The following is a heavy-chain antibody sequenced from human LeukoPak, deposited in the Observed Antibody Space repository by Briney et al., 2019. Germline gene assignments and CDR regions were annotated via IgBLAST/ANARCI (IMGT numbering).Heavy chain of an antibody. V-gene: IGHV3-23*01. J-gene: IGHJ6*03. CDR3: AKGPAVRGVITYYMDV. CDR1: GFTFSSYA. Sequence: GGTLRLSCAASGFTFSSYAMSWVRQAPGKGLEWVSSISGSDGSTYYADSVKGRFTISRDNSKNTLYLQMNSLRAEDTAVYYCAKGPAVRGVITYYMDVWGKGTTVTVSS. D-gene: IGHD3-10*01. CDR2: ISGSDGST.